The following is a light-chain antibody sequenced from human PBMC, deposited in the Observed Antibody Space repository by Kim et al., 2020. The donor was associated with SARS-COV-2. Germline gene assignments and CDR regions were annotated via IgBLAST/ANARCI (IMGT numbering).Light chain of an antibody. Sequence: SPGERATLSCRASQSVSATYLAWYQQKPGQAPRLLIYGASSRATGIPDRFSGSGSGTEFTLTIGRLEPEDFAVYFCQQYGSSPRTFGQGTKVEIK. CDR1: QSVSATY. CDR3: QQYGSSPRT. J-gene: IGKJ1*01. CDR2: GAS. V-gene: IGKV3-20*01.